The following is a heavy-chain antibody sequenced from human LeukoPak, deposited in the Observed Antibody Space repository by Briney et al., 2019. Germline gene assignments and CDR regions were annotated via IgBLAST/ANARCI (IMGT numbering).Heavy chain of an antibody. Sequence: TTGGSLRLSCAASGFTVSSNYMSWVRQPPGKGLEWIGNIFYSGSTYYSPSLKSRVTISLDTSRNQFSLKLTSVTAADTAVYYCAKSNGYGLVDIWGQGTMVTVSS. V-gene: IGHV4-59*02. CDR1: GFTVSSNY. CDR2: IFYSGST. J-gene: IGHJ3*02. D-gene: IGHD3-10*01. CDR3: AKSNGYGLVDI.